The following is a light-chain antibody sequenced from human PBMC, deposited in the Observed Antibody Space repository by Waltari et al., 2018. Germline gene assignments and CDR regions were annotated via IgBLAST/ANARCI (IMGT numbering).Light chain of an antibody. V-gene: IGLV2-8*01. J-gene: IGLJ3*02. CDR3: SSKGASNNVA. Sequence: QSALTQPPSASGSTGQSVTIPCTGTSSDVGSYTSVSLFQQHPGKAPKLIIYEVSKRHSGVPDRFSGSKSGNAASLTVSGLQAEDEADYYCSSKGASNNVAFGGGTKLTVL. CDR2: EVS. CDR1: SSDVGSYTS.